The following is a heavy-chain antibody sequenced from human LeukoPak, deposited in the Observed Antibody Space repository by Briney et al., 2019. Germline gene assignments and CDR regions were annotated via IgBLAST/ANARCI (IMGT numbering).Heavy chain of an antibody. Sequence: GASVKVSCKASGGTFSSYAISWVRQAPGQGLEWMGGIIPIFGTANYAQKFQGRVTITADESTSTAYMELSSLRSEDTAVYYCALALESTLGSYAHWGQGTLVTVSS. CDR2: IIPIFGTA. CDR1: GGTFSSYA. V-gene: IGHV1-69*13. J-gene: IGHJ1*01. D-gene: IGHD3-16*01. CDR3: ALALESTLGSYAH.